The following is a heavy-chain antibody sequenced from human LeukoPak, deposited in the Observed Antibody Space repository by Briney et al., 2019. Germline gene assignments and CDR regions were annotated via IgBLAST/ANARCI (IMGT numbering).Heavy chain of an antibody. CDR1: GGSINIYY. CDR2: IYTSGST. V-gene: IGHV4-4*07. J-gene: IGHJ6*03. D-gene: IGHD2-15*01. Sequence: KTSETLSLTCTVSGGSINIYYWSWIRQSAGKGLEWIGRIYTSGSTNYNPSLKSRVTMSVDTSKHQFSLKLSSVTAADTAVYYCASQPYCSGGSCYYYYYMDVWGKGTTVTVSS. CDR3: ASQPYCSGGSCYYYYYMDV.